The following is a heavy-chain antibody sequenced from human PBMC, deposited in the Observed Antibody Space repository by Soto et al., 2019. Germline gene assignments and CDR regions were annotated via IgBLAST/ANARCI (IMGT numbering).Heavy chain of an antibody. J-gene: IGHJ6*03. D-gene: IGHD6-6*01. CDR3: AREIGRGAAQTNYMDV. CDR1: GFTVSSNY. CDR2: IYSGGST. Sequence: EVQLVESGGGLVQPGGSLRLSCAASGFTVSSNYMSWVRQAPGKGLEWVSVIYSGGSTFYADSVKGRFTISRDNSKHTVYLQMNSLRAEDAGVYYCAREIGRGAAQTNYMDVWGKGTTVTFS. V-gene: IGHV3-66*01.